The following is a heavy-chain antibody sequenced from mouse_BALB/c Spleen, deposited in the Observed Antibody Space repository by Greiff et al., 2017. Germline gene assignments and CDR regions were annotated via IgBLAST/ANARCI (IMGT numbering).Heavy chain of an antibody. D-gene: IGHD2-3*01. J-gene: IGHJ3*01. CDR1: GYSITSDYA. V-gene: IGHV3-2*02. Sequence: VQLQQSGPGLVKPSQSLSLTCTVTGYSITSDYAWNWIRQFPGNKLEWMGYISYSGSTSYNPSLKSRISITRDTSKNQFFLQLNSVTTEDTATYYCARGGYYAFAYWGQGTLVTVSA. CDR2: ISYSGST. CDR3: ARGGYYAFAY.